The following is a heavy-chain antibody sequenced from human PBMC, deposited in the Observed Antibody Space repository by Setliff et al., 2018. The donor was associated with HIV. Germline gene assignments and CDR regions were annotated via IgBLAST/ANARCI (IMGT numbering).Heavy chain of an antibody. J-gene: IGHJ2*01. Sequence: ASVKVSCKASGYTFVSYDINWVRQATGQGLEWMGWMNPNNGNTGYSQKFQGRVTMTRNTSISTAYMELSSLRSEDTAVYYCARDGIAVAGTHREGYFDLWGHGTLVTVSS. D-gene: IGHD6-19*01. CDR1: GYTFVSYD. V-gene: IGHV1-8*02. CDR2: MNPNNGNT. CDR3: ARDGIAVAGTHREGYFDL.